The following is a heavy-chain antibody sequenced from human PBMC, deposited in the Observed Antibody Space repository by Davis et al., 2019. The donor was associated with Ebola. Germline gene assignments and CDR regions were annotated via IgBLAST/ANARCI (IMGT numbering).Heavy chain of an antibody. D-gene: IGHD1-26*01. Sequence: ASVKVSCQASGYTFTAYYMHWVRQAPAQGLEWMGWINPNSGCTNYAQKFQGWVTMTRDTSISTAYMELSRLRSDDTAVYYCATAGIVGARFEYWGQGTLVTVSS. V-gene: IGHV1-2*04. CDR1: GYTFTAYY. CDR2: INPNSGCT. J-gene: IGHJ4*02. CDR3: ATAGIVGARFEY.